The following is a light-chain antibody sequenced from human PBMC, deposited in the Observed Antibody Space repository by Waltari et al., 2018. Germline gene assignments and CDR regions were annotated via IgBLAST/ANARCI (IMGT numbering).Light chain of an antibody. CDR3: QQYNSFPWT. CDR2: RAS. J-gene: IGKJ1*01. CDR1: PSVYTW. V-gene: IGKV1-5*03. Sequence: IQMTQSPSTLSASAGDRVVITCRASPSVYTWLAWYQQRPGKAPNLLIYRASSLQSGVPSRFSGRGSGTEFTLTINSLQPDDFASYYCQQYNSFPWTFGQGTKVEIK.